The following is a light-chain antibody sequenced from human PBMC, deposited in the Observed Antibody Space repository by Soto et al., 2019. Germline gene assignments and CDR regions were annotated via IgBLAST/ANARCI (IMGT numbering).Light chain of an antibody. V-gene: IGKV3-15*01. J-gene: IGKJ1*01. CDR2: SVS. Sequence: EIVMTQSPATLSVSPGERATLSCRASQSVSSNVAWYQQKPGQAPRLLIYSVSTRATGIPARFSGSGSGTEFTLTINSLQSEDFAVYYCQQYGRTFGQGTKVEIK. CDR3: QQYGRT. CDR1: QSVSSN.